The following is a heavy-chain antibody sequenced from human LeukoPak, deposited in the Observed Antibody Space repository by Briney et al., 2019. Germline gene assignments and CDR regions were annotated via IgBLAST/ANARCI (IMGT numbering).Heavy chain of an antibody. CDR1: GGTFTSYA. V-gene: IGHV1-69*01. J-gene: IGHJ3*02. Sequence: SVKVSCKASGGTFTSYAINWVRQAPGLGPEWMGGIIPIFHTTNYAQRFQGRVTITADDSASTAYMELSSLRFEDTAVYYCTRDPWRSTSRGDPFDIWGQGTMVTVSS. CDR3: TRDPWRSTSRGDPFDI. CDR2: IIPIFHTT. D-gene: IGHD1-1*01.